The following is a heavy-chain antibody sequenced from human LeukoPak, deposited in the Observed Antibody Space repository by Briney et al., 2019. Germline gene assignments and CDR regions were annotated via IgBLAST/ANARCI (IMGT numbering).Heavy chain of an antibody. J-gene: IGHJ6*02. CDR1: GGSISSYY. D-gene: IGHD3-10*01. CDR3: ARLYGSGSYYGVDV. V-gene: IGHV4-59*01. Sequence: SETLSLTCTVSGGSISSYYWSWIRQPPGKGLEWIGYIYYSGSTNYNPSLKSRVTISVDTSKNQFSLKLSSVTAADTAVYYCARLYGSGSYYGVDVWGQGTTVTVSS. CDR2: IYYSGST.